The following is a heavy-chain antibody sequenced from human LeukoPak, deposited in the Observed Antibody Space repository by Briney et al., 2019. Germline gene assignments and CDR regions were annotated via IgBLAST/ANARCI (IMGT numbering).Heavy chain of an antibody. D-gene: IGHD2-15*01. CDR2: IYTSGST. Sequence: SETLSLTCTVSGGSISSTSYDWYWIRQPAGKGLEWIGRIYTSGSTNYNPSLKSRVTISVDTSKNQFSLELRSVTAADTALYYCARRLRGGRRYHYYYMDVWGKGTTVTISS. CDR1: GGSISSTSYD. CDR3: ARRLRGGRRYHYYYMDV. J-gene: IGHJ6*03. V-gene: IGHV4-61*02.